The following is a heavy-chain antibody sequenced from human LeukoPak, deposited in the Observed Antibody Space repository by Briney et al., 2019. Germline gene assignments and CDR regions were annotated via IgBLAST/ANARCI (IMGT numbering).Heavy chain of an antibody. Sequence: SETLSLTCTVSGYSLSSGYYWSWIRPPPGKGLEWIGEINHSGSTNYNPSLKSRVTISVDTSKNQFSLKLSSVTAADTAVYYCARHRMIAAAGRFGGFDYWGQGTLVTVSS. CDR2: INHSGST. CDR3: ARHRMIAAAGRFGGFDY. J-gene: IGHJ4*02. CDR1: GYSLSSGYY. D-gene: IGHD6-13*01. V-gene: IGHV4-34*01.